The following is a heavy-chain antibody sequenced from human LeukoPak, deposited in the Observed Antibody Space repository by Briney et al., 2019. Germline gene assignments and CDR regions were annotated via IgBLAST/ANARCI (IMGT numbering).Heavy chain of an antibody. V-gene: IGHV6-1*01. CDR2: TYYRSKWNN. D-gene: IGHD2-21*01. Sequence: SQTLSLTCALSGDSVSSKNAAWNWIRHSPSSGLEWLGRTYYRSKWNNDYAVSVKSRITVNPDTSKNQFSLQLNSVTPEDTAVYYCARYSDLGVPDYWGQGTLVTVSS. CDR1: GDSVSSKNAA. J-gene: IGHJ4*02. CDR3: ARYSDLGVPDY.